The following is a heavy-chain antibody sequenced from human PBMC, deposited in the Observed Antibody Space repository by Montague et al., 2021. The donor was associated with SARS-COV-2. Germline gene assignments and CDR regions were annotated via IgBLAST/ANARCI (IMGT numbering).Heavy chain of an antibody. CDR2: IYYSGST. CDR3: ARASITMVRGVTRWYFDL. CDR1: GQPISGFY. D-gene: IGHD3-10*01. V-gene: IGHV4-59*07. Sequence: SDTLSLTCTVSGQPISGFYWNWIRQPPGKGLEWIGYIYYSGSTNYNPSLKSRVTISVDTSKNQFSLKLSSVTAADTAVYYCARASITMVRGVTRWYFDLWGRGTLVTVSS. J-gene: IGHJ2*01.